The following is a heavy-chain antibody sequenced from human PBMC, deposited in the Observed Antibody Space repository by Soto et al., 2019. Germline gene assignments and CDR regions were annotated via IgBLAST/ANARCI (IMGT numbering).Heavy chain of an antibody. Sequence: SETLSLTCAVYGGSFSGYYWSWIRQPPGKGLKWIGEINHSGSTNYNPSLKSRVTISVDTSKNQFSLKLSSVTAADTAVYYCARYESIVVVPAAVRQNVWFDPWGQGTLVTVSS. J-gene: IGHJ5*02. D-gene: IGHD2-2*01. CDR2: INHSGST. CDR3: ARYESIVVVPAAVRQNVWFDP. V-gene: IGHV4-34*01. CDR1: GGSFSGYY.